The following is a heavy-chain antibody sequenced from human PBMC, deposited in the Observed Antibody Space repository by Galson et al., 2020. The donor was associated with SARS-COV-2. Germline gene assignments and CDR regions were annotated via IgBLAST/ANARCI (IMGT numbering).Heavy chain of an antibody. CDR1: GLTFSNYE. CDR2: ISGSGSSK. D-gene: IGHD6-13*01. Sequence: GESLKISCAASGLTFSNYEMNWVRQAPGKGPEWVSYISGSGSSKYYADSVRGRFTISRDNARNSLFLQMNSLRAEDTAIYYCATLFDMWIAAAADYWGQGTLVTVSS. J-gene: IGHJ4*02. V-gene: IGHV3-48*03. CDR3: ATLFDMWIAAAADY.